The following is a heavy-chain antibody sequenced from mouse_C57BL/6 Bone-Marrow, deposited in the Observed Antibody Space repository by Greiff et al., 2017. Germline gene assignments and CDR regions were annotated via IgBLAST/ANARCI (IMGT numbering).Heavy chain of an antibody. CDR1: GFNIKDDY. Sequence: EVNVVESGAELVRPGASVKLSCTASGFNIKDDYMHWVKQRPEQGLEWIGWIDPENGDTEYASKFQGKATITADTSSNTAYLQLSSLTSEDTAVYYCTAIYYGNWRGQGTLVTVSA. J-gene: IGHJ3*01. CDR2: IDPENGDT. V-gene: IGHV14-4*01. CDR3: TAIYYGNW. D-gene: IGHD2-1*01.